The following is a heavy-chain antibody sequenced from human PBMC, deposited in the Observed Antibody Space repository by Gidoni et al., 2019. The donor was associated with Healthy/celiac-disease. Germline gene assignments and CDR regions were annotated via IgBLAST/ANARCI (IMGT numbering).Heavy chain of an antibody. V-gene: IGHV3-66*01. J-gene: IGHJ4*02. CDR1: GFTVSSNY. CDR2: IYSGGST. D-gene: IGHD2-2*01. Sequence: EVQLVESGGGLVQPGGSLRLSCAASGFTVSSNYMSWVRQSPGKGLEWVSVIYSGGSTYYADSVKGRFTISRDNSKNTLYLQMNSLRAEDTAVYYCARDTTEAPFDYWGQGTLVTVSS. CDR3: ARDTTEAPFDY.